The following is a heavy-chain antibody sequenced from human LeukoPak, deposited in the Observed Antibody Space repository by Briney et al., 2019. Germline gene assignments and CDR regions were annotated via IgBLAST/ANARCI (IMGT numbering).Heavy chain of an antibody. CDR1: GYTFTGYY. D-gene: IGHD3-10*01. J-gene: IGHJ4*02. Sequence: GASVKVSCKASGYTFTGYYMHWVRQAPGQGLEWMGWINPNSGGTNYAQKFQGWVTMTRDTSISTAYMELSRLRSDDTAVYYCARGRNYYGPGSYYHFDYWGQGTLVTVSS. CDR3: ARGRNYYGPGSYYHFDY. CDR2: INPNSGGT. V-gene: IGHV1-2*04.